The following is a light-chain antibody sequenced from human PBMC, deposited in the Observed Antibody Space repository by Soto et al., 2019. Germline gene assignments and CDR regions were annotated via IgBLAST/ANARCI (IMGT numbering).Light chain of an antibody. CDR1: QTISSY. CDR3: QQSYSTLT. J-gene: IGKJ3*01. Sequence: DIQMTQSPSSLSASVGDRVTIICRASQTISSYLNWYQQKPGKAPKLLIYDASILQSGVPSRFSGSGSGTDFTLTISSLHPEDFATYYCQQSYSTLTFGPGTNLDIK. CDR2: DAS. V-gene: IGKV1-39*01.